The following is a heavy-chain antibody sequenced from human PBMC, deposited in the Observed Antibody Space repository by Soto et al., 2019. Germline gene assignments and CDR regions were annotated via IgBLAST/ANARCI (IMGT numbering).Heavy chain of an antibody. Sequence: QVXLXQSGXEVKKPGSSVKVSCKASGGTFSSYTISWVRQAPGQGLEWMGRIIPILGIANYAQKFQGRATITADKSTSTANMKLSSLRSEDTAVYYCARAYAYCGGDCYSPPYFDYWGQGTLVTVSS. J-gene: IGHJ4*02. D-gene: IGHD2-21*02. CDR2: IIPILGIA. CDR1: GGTFSSYT. CDR3: ARAYAYCGGDCYSPPYFDY. V-gene: IGHV1-69*02.